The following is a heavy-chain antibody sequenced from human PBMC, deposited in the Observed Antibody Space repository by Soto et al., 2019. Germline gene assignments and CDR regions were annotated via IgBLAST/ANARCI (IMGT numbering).Heavy chain of an antibody. CDR3: ASGDYDFWSGPGGGMDV. CDR2: IIPIFGTA. J-gene: IGHJ6*02. Sequence: QVQLVQSGAEVKTHGSSVKVSCKASGGTFSSYAISWVRQAPGQGLEWMGGIIPIFGTANYAQKFQGRVTITADESTSTAYMELSSLRSEDTAVYYCASGDYDFWSGPGGGMDVWGQGTTVTVSS. V-gene: IGHV1-69*12. D-gene: IGHD3-3*01. CDR1: GGTFSSYA.